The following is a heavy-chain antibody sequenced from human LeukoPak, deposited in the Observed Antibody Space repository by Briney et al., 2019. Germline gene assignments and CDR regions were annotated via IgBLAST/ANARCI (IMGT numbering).Heavy chain of an antibody. CDR2: ITSSGDAA. D-gene: IGHD3-3*01. V-gene: IGHV3-48*01. CDR1: GFTFTYYS. CDR3: AKFGRITIFGVVDY. Sequence: GGSLRLSCAASGFTFTYYSINWIRQAPGKGLEWVSYITSSGDAAYYADSVKGRFTMSRDNSKNTLYLQMNSLRAEDTAVYYCAKFGRITIFGVVDYWGQGTLVTVSS. J-gene: IGHJ4*02.